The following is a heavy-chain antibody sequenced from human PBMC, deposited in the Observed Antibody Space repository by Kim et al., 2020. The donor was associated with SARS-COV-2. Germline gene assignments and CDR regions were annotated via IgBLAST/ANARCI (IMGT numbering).Heavy chain of an antibody. D-gene: IGHD3-3*01. Sequence: RFTISRDNAKNSLYLQMNSLRAEDTAVYYCARGTIFGVVITYYYYGMDVWGQGTTVTVSS. J-gene: IGHJ6*02. V-gene: IGHV3-11*06. CDR3: ARGTIFGVVITYYYYGMDV.